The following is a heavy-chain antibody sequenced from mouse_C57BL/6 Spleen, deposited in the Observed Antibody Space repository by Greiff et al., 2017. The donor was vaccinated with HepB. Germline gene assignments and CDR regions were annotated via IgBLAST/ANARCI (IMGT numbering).Heavy chain of an antibody. CDR3: ARSDDGYYVYFDV. V-gene: IGHV1-19*01. Sequence: VQLQQSGPVLVKPGASVKMSCKASGYTFTDYYMNWVKQSHGKSLEWIGVINPYNGGTSYNQKFKGKATLTVDKSSSTAYMELNSLTSEDSAVYYCARSDDGYYVYFDVWGTGTTVTVSS. CDR2: INPYNGGT. J-gene: IGHJ1*03. CDR1: GYTFTDYY. D-gene: IGHD2-3*01.